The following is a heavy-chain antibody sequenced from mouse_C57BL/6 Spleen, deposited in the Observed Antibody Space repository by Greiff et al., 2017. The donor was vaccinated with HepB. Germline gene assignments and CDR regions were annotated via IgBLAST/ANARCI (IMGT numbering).Heavy chain of an antibody. D-gene: IGHD2-4*01. CDR2: IDPENGDT. Sequence: VQLKQSGAELVRPGASVKLSCTASGFNIKDDYMHWVKQRPEQGLEWIGWIDPENGDTEYASKFQGKATITADTSSNTAYLQLSSLTSEDTAVYYCTTRGYYDYVAYWGQGTLVTVSA. CDR3: TTRGYYDYVAY. V-gene: IGHV14-4*01. J-gene: IGHJ3*01. CDR1: GFNIKDDY.